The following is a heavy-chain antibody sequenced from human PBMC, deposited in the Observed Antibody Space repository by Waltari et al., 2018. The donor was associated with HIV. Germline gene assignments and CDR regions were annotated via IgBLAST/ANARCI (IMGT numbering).Heavy chain of an antibody. J-gene: IGHJ4*02. Sequence: QVQLQQWGAGLLMPSETRSLTCAVHGGSFSGYYWSWIRQPPGKGLEWIGEINHSGSTNYNPSLKSRVTISIDTSKNQFSLKLNSVTAADTAVYYCARGLWEIGVVPADITFDYWGQGTLVTVSS. CDR2: INHSGST. D-gene: IGHD2-2*01. CDR3: ARGLWEIGVVPADITFDY. CDR1: GGSFSGYY. V-gene: IGHV4-34*01.